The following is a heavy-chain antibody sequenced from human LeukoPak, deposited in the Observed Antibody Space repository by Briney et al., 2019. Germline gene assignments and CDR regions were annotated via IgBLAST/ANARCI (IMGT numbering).Heavy chain of an antibody. J-gene: IGHJ4*02. Sequence: SVKLSCKASGGTFSTYAITWVRQAPGQGLEWMGGITPMFGTSDYAQKLQGRVTITVDESTTTAHMELSSLRSEDTAVYYCARHYGDYDISRTLFDYWGQGTLVTVSS. V-gene: IGHV1-69*13. CDR1: GGTFSTYA. CDR3: ARHYGDYDISRTLFDY. CDR2: ITPMFGTS. D-gene: IGHD4-17*01.